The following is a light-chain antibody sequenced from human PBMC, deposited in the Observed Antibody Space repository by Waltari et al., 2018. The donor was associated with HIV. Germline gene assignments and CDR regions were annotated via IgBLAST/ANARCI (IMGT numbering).Light chain of an antibody. CDR2: GDD. J-gene: IGLJ1*01. CDR1: GSNIGGNT. CDR3: AAWDDSLKGYV. V-gene: IGLV1-44*01. Sequence: QSVLTQPPSASGTPGRRVTISCSGSGSNIGGNTVKWYQHPPGTAPRPLLYGDDQRPSGVPDRLSGSKSDTSASLAISGLQSEDEADYYCAAWDDSLKGYVFGTGTKVTVL.